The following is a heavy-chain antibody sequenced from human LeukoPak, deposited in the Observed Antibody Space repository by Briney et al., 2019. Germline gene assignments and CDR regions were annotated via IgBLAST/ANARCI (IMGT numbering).Heavy chain of an antibody. CDR1: GFTFSSYA. V-gene: IGHV3-30*04. D-gene: IGHD3-10*01. CDR2: ISYDGSNK. J-gene: IGHJ4*02. CDR3: ARVWVRGVIIIGFDY. Sequence: GGSLRLSCAASGFTFSSYAMHWVRQAPGKGLEWVAVISYDGSNKYYADSVKGRFTISRDNSKNTLYLQMNSLRAEDTAVYYCARVWVRGVIIIGFDYWGQGTLVTVSS.